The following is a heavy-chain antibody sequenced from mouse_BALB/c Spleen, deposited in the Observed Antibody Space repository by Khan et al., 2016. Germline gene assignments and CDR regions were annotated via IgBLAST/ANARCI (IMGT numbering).Heavy chain of an antibody. V-gene: IGHV2-2*02. CDR1: GFSLTSYG. Sequence: QVQLKQSGPGLVQPSQSLSITCTVSGFSLTSYGVHWFRQSPGKGLEWLGVIWSGGSTDYNAVFISRLSISKDNSKSQVFFKMNSLQANDTAIYYCARNYGSSLYWYFDVWGAGTTVTVSS. CDR2: IWSGGST. J-gene: IGHJ1*01. D-gene: IGHD1-1*01. CDR3: ARNYGSSLYWYFDV.